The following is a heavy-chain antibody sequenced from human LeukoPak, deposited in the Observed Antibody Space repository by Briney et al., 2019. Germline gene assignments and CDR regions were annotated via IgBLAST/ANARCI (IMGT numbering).Heavy chain of an antibody. CDR2: IYENGGTT. V-gene: IGHV3-23*01. D-gene: IGHD5-18*01. CDR1: GFTFRSHA. Sequence: PGGSLRLSCVGSGFTFRSHAMSWVCQAPEKGLEFVSGIYENGGTTYYADSVKGRFTISRDNSKNTLYLQMNSLRAEDTAVYYCAKGDTTMVILFFYWGQGTLVTVSS. CDR3: AKGDTTMVILFFY. J-gene: IGHJ4*02.